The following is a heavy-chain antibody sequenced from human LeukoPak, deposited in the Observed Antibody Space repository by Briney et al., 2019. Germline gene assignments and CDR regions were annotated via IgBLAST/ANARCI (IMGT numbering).Heavy chain of an antibody. CDR1: GGSISSGGYS. Sequence: PSETLSLTCAVSGGSISSGGYSWSWIRQPPGKGLEWIGYIYHSGSTYYNPSLKSRVTISVDRSKNQFSLKLSSVTAADTAVYYCARESTTVTTGGIDYWGQGTLVTVSS. J-gene: IGHJ4*02. D-gene: IGHD4-17*01. CDR2: IYHSGST. CDR3: ARESTTVTTGGIDY. V-gene: IGHV4-30-2*01.